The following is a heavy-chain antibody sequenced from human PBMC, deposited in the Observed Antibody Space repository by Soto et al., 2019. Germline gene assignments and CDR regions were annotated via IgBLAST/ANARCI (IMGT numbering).Heavy chain of an antibody. D-gene: IGHD1-26*01. V-gene: IGHV3-33*01. CDR3: ARGRGPDSGCYWGRGVDY. Sequence: QVQLVESGGGVVQPGRSLRLSCAASGFTFSSYGMHWVRQAPGKGLEWVAVIWYDGSNKYYADSVKGRFTIARDNSKNTRYLQMNSLRDEDTAVYYCARGRGPDSGCYWGRGVDYWGQGTLVTVSS. J-gene: IGHJ4*02. CDR1: GFTFSSYG. CDR2: IWYDGSNK.